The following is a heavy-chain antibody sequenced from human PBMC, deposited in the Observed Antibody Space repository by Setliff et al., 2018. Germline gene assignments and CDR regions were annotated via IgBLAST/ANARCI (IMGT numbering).Heavy chain of an antibody. CDR1: GFTFRGFA. CDR2: IRHDESDI. V-gene: IGHV3-30*02. Sequence: GGSLRLSCAASGFTFRGFAMHWVRQAPGKGLEWVAFIRHDESDIYYTNSVKGRFTVSRDNSTNTLYLQMNILRPEDTALYYCVRDSSADYYDNDYFKYWGQGALVTGSS. J-gene: IGHJ1*01. D-gene: IGHD2-21*02. CDR3: VRDSSADYYDNDYFKY.